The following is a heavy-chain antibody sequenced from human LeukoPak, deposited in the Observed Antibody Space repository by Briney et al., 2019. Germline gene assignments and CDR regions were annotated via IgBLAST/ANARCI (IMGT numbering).Heavy chain of an antibody. CDR2: IIPIFGTA. V-gene: IGHV1-69*01. Sequence: SVKVSCKASGGTLSSYAISWGRQAPGQGVEWMGGIIPIFGTANYAQKFQGRVTITADESTSTAYMELSSLRSEDTAVYYCARDQEVGATAYFDYWGQGTLVTVSS. CDR1: GGTLSSYA. CDR3: ARDQEVGATAYFDY. J-gene: IGHJ4*02. D-gene: IGHD1-26*01.